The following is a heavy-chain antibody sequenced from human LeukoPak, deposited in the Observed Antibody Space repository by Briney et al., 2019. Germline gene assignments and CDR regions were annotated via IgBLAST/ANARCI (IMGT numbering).Heavy chain of an antibody. CDR3: ARDLVAAMAHLNFDY. D-gene: IGHD5-18*01. CDR2: IYSGGST. CDR1: GFTVSSNY. Sequence: GGSLRLSCAASGFTVSSNYMSWVRQAPGKGLEWVSVIYSGGSTYYADSVKGRFTISRDNSKNTLYLQMNSLRAEDTAVYYCARDLVAAMAHLNFDYWGQGTLVTVSS. J-gene: IGHJ4*02. V-gene: IGHV3-53*01.